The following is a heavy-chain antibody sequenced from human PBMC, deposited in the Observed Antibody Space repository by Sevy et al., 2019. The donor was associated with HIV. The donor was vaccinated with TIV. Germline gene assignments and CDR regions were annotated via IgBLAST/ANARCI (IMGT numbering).Heavy chain of an antibody. V-gene: IGHV3-53*01. D-gene: IGHD3-22*01. J-gene: IGHJ6*02. CDR1: AFTVSSNY. CDR2: IYSGGST. Sequence: GGSLRLSCAASAFTVSSNYMSWVRQAPGKGLEWVSVIYSGGSTYYADSVKGRFTISRDNSKNTLYLQMNSLRAEDTAVYYCARVRYDSSGYFYYYGMDVWGQGTTVTVSS. CDR3: ARVRYDSSGYFYYYGMDV.